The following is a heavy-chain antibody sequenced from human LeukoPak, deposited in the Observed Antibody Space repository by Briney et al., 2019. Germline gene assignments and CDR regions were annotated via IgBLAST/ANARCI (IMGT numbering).Heavy chain of an antibody. J-gene: IGHJ4*02. V-gene: IGHV3-21*01. D-gene: IGHD3-3*01. CDR2: ISSSSSYI. CDR3: ARGIDDFWSGYTLW. Sequence: GGSLRLSCAASGFTFSAYGMTWVRQAPGKGLEWVSSISSSSSYIYYADSVKGRFTISRDNAKNSLYLQMNSLRAEDTAVYYCARGIDDFWSGYTLWWGQGTLVTVSS. CDR1: GFTFSAYG.